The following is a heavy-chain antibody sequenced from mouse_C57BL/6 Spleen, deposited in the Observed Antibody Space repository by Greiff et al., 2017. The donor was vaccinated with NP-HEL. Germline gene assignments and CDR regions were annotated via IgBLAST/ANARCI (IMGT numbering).Heavy chain of an antibody. CDR1: GFNIKDDY. CDR2: IDPENGDT. J-gene: IGHJ1*03. Sequence: VQLQQSGAELVRPGASVKLSCTASGFNIKDDYMHWVKQRPEQGLEWIGWIDPENGDTEYASKFQGKATITADTSSNTAYLQLSSLTSEDTAVYYCTRVYYGSSYRYFDVWGTGTTVTVSS. D-gene: IGHD1-1*01. V-gene: IGHV14-4*01. CDR3: TRVYYGSSYRYFDV.